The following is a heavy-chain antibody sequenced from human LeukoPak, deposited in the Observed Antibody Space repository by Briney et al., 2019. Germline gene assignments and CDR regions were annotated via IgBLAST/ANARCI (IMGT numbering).Heavy chain of an antibody. CDR1: GFTFSSYD. J-gene: IGHJ2*01. CDR2: ISYDGNNK. Sequence: PGGSLRLSCAASGFTFSSYDMHWVRQAPGKGLEWVADISYDGNNKYNADSVKGRFTISRANSKQTLHLQMNILRVEATAVYYCAIDGYNEEDWYFDRWGRGILVTVSS. CDR3: AIDGYNEEDWYFDR. V-gene: IGHV3-30-3*01. D-gene: IGHD5-24*01.